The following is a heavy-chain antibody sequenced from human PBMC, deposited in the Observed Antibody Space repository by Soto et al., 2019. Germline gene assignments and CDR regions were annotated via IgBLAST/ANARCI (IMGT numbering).Heavy chain of an antibody. CDR1: GYKVSTWHNFTSYW. CDR2: IYPGDSDT. D-gene: IGHD3-22*01. CDR3: ASSSPNYYDSSGYQYYYYGMDV. V-gene: IGHV5-51*01. J-gene: IGHJ6*02. Sequence: GESLKISCMGSGYKVSTWHNFTSYWIAWVRQMPGEGLEWMGIIYPGDSDTRYSPSFQGQVTISADKSISTAYLQWSSLKASDTAMYYCASSSPNYYDSSGYQYYYYGMDVWGQGTTVTVSS.